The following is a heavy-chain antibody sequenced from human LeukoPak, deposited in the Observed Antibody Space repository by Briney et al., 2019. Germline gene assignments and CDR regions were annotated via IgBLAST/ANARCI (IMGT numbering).Heavy chain of an antibody. V-gene: IGHV3-66*01. J-gene: IGHJ4*02. CDR1: GFTVSSNY. Sequence: GGSLRLSCAASGFTVSSNYMSWVRQAPGKGLEWVSVIYSGGSTYYADSVKGRFTISRDNSKNTLYLQMNSLRAEDTAVYYCARDFYDSSGYYYGIPGGYFDYWGQGTLVTVSS. CDR3: ARDFYDSSGYYYGIPGGYFDY. D-gene: IGHD3-22*01. CDR2: IYSGGST.